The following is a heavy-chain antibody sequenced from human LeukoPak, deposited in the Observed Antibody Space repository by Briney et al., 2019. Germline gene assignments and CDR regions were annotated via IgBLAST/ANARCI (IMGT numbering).Heavy chain of an antibody. Sequence: ASVKVSCKASGYSFTVYYMHWVRQAPGQGLEWMGWINPNSGGTNYAQRFLGRVTMTRDTSISTAYMELSRLRSGDTAVYYCAREVGRYSDSGEWFDPWGQGTLVTVSS. J-gene: IGHJ5*02. CDR1: GYSFTVYY. V-gene: IGHV1-2*02. CDR3: AREVGRYSDSGEWFDP. CDR2: INPNSGGT. D-gene: IGHD3-10*01.